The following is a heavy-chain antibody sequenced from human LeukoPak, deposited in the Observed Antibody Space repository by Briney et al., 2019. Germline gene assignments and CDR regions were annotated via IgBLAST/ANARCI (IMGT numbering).Heavy chain of an antibody. V-gene: IGHV3-66*01. CDR1: GFTVSTNC. CDR2: IYSGGTT. Sequence: GGSLRLSCAASGFTVSTNCMTWVRQAPGKGLEWVSTIYSGGTTYYADSVKGRFTISRDSSKNMLCLQMNSLRAEDTAVYYCARSPPWAPLDYWGQGTLVTVSS. CDR3: ARSPPWAPLDY. J-gene: IGHJ4*02.